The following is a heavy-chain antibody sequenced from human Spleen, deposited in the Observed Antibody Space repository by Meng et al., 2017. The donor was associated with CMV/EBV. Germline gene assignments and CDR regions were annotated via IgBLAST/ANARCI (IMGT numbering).Heavy chain of an antibody. D-gene: IGHD1-14*01. CDR2: IYSGGSST. CDR1: GFNFRSYA. J-gene: IGHJ3*02. CDR3: ASQKNPQDAFDI. V-gene: IGHV3-23*03. Sequence: SCAASGFNFRSYAMSWVRQAPGKGLEWVSVIYSGGSSTYYADSVKGRFTISRDNSKNTLYLQMNSLRAEDTAVYYCASQKNPQDAFDIWGQGTMVTVSS.